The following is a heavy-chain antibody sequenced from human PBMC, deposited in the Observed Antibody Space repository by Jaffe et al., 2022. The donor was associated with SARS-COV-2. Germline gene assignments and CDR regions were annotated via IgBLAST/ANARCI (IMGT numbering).Heavy chain of an antibody. Sequence: EVQLLESGGGLVQPGGSLRLSCAASGFTFSSYAMSWVRQAPGKGLEWVSVISRSGDSTYYADSVKGRFTISRDSSKNTLYLQMNSLRAEDTALYYCAKDRSFVVGAALDYWGQGTLVTVSS. D-gene: IGHD1-26*01. V-gene: IGHV3-23*01. CDR2: ISRSGDST. J-gene: IGHJ4*02. CDR1: GFTFSSYA. CDR3: AKDRSFVVGAALDY.